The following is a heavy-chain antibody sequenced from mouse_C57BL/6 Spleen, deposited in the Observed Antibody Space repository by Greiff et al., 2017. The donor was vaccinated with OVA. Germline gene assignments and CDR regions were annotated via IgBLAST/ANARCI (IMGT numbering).Heavy chain of an antibody. CDR3: ARGATSWDDY. Sequence: EVKLQESGPGLVKPSQSLSLTCSVTGYSITGGYYWYWIRQFPGNKQEWMGNLSYDGSNKYNPSFKNRISITRDTSKHQFCLKLISVTTEDTATYYCARGATSWDDYWGQGPTLTVSS. D-gene: IGHD4-1*01. V-gene: IGHV3-6*01. CDR1: GYSITGGYY. J-gene: IGHJ2*01. CDR2: LSYDGSN.